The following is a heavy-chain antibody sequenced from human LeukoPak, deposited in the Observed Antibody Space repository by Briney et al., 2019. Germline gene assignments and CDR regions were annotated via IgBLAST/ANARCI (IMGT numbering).Heavy chain of an antibody. CDR2: IYHSGST. CDR3: ARLRRVGATPFDY. Sequence: PSETLSLTCTVSGGSISSSSYYWGWIRQPPGKGLEWIGSIYHSGSTYYNLSLKSRVTISVDTSKNQFSLKLSSVTAADTAMYYCARLRRVGATPFDYWGQGTLVTVSS. D-gene: IGHD1-26*01. J-gene: IGHJ4*02. CDR1: GGSISSSSYY. V-gene: IGHV4-39*07.